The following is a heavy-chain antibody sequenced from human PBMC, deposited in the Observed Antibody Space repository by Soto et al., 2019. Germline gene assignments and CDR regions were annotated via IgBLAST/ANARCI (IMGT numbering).Heavy chain of an antibody. J-gene: IGHJ6*04. CDR1: GYSFTSYW. CDR2: IDPSDSYT. D-gene: IGHD3-16*01. CDR3: GAYLWDYYYYGLDV. Sequence: GDSLKISCKGSGYSFTSYWISWVRQMPGKGLEWMGRIDPSDSYTNYSPSFQGHVTISADKSISTAYLQWTSLKASDTAMYYCGAYLWDYYYYGLDVWGEGTKVTVSS. V-gene: IGHV5-10-1*01.